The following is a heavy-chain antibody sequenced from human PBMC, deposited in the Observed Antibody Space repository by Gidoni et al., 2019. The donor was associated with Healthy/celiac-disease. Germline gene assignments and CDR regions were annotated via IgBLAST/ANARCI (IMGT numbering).Heavy chain of an antibody. CDR2: ISYDGSNK. V-gene: IGHV3-30*03. D-gene: IGHD2-15*01. CDR1: GSTCRSAG. Sequence: QVQLVEPGVGVVQSGRSRRLSWPAPGSTCRSAGMHWVRQAPGKGLEWVAVISYDGSNKYYADSVKGRFTISRDNSKTTLYLQMNSLRAEDTAVYYCARDLCSGGGCFSENWFDPWGQGTLVTVSS. J-gene: IGHJ5*02. CDR3: ARDLCSGGGCFSENWFDP.